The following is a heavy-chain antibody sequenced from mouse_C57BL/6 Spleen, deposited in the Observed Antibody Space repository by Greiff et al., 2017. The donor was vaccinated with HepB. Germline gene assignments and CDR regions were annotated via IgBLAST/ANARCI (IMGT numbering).Heavy chain of an antibody. D-gene: IGHD1-1*01. Sequence: QVQLKESGAELARPGASVKLSCKASGYTFTSYGISWVKQRTGQGLEWIGEIYPRSGNTYYNEKFKGKATLTADKSSSTAYMELRSLTSEDSAVYFCAITTVVAPGGFAYWGQGTLVTVSA. CDR3: AITTVVAPGGFAY. V-gene: IGHV1-81*01. J-gene: IGHJ3*01. CDR2: IYPRSGNT. CDR1: GYTFTSYG.